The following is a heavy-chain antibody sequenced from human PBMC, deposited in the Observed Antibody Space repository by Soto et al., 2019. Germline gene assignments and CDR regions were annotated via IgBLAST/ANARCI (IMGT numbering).Heavy chain of an antibody. CDR2: ISYDGSNK. J-gene: IGHJ4*02. CDR3: AKASAAAPSNEVDY. CDR1: GFTFSSYG. D-gene: IGHD6-13*01. V-gene: IGHV3-30*18. Sequence: HPGGSLRLSCAASGFTFSSYGMHWVRQAPGKGLEWVAVISYDGSNKYYADSVKGRFTISRDNSKNTLYLQMNSLRAEDTAVYYCAKASAAAPSNEVDYWGQGTLVTVSS.